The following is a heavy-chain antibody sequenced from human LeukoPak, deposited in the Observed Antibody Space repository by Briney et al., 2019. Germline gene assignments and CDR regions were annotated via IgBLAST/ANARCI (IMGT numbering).Heavy chain of an antibody. V-gene: IGHV3-74*01. CDR3: AKDRYSGYDFTFDY. J-gene: IGHJ4*02. D-gene: IGHD5-12*01. CDR1: GFTFSSYW. CDR2: INSDGSCT. Sequence: GGSLRLSCAASGFTFSSYWMHWVRQAPGKGLVWVSRINSDGSCTSYADSVKGRFTISRDNAKNSLYLQMNSLRAEDTAVYYCAKDRYSGYDFTFDYWGQGTLVTVSS.